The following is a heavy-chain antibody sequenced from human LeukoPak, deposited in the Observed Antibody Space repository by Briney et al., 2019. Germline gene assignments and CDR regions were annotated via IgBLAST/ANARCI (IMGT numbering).Heavy chain of an antibody. Sequence: GASVKVSCKASGYTFTDYYMHWVRQAPGQGLEWLGWINPNSGGTNYAQKFQGRVTMTWDTSISTAYMELSRLRSDDTAVYYCAREYYDSSAYNQEAIDYWGQGTLVTVSS. V-gene: IGHV1-2*02. CDR1: GYTFTDYY. J-gene: IGHJ4*02. CDR2: INPNSGGT. D-gene: IGHD3-22*01. CDR3: AREYYDSSAYNQEAIDY.